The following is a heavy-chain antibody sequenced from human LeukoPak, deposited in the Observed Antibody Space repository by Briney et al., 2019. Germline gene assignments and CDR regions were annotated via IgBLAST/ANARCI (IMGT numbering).Heavy chain of an antibody. D-gene: IGHD4-17*01. Sequence: GASVKVSCKASGGTFTSYAISWVRQAPGQGLEWMGRTIPILGIANYAQKFQGRVTITADKSTSTAYMELSSLRSEDTAVYYCARDNRHGEVGYYYYGMDVWGQGTTVTVSS. CDR2: TIPILGIA. V-gene: IGHV1-69*04. J-gene: IGHJ6*02. CDR3: ARDNRHGEVGYYYYGMDV. CDR1: GGTFTSYA.